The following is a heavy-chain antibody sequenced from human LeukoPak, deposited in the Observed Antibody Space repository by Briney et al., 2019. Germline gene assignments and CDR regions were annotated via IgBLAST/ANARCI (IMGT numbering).Heavy chain of an antibody. J-gene: IGHJ3*02. Sequence: GGSLRLSCAASGFTFSSYAMSWVRQAPGKGLEWVSAISGSGGSTYYADSVKGRFTISRDNSKDTLYLQMNSLRAEDTAVYYCAKDNDFWSGFGDAFDIRGQGTMVTVSS. CDR2: ISGSGGST. D-gene: IGHD3-3*01. V-gene: IGHV3-23*01. CDR3: AKDNDFWSGFGDAFDI. CDR1: GFTFSSYA.